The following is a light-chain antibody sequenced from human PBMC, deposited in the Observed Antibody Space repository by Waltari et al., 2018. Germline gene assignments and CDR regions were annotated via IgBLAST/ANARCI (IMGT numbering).Light chain of an antibody. Sequence: QSALTQPASVSGSPGQSITFSCTGTSSDLGTYDYVSWYQQHPGKAPKLMIYDVTKRPSGVSDRFSGSKSSNTASLTISGLQAEDEADYYCSSYTTSSTVVFGGGTKVTVL. V-gene: IGLV2-14*03. CDR2: DVT. CDR3: SSYTTSSTVV. J-gene: IGLJ2*01. CDR1: SSDLGTYDY.